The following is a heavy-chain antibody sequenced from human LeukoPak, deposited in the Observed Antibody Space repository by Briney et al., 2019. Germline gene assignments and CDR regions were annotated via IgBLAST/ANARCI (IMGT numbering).Heavy chain of an antibody. CDR3: AKDWSGDYNWSDP. V-gene: IGHV3-66*01. J-gene: IGHJ5*02. Sequence: GGSLRLSCAASEFSVGSNYMTWVRQAPGKGLEWVSLIYSGGSTYYADSVKGRFTISRDNSKNILFLQMNSLRPEDTAVYYCAKDWSGDYNWSDPWGQGTLVTVSS. CDR2: IYSGGST. D-gene: IGHD3-3*01. CDR1: EFSVGSNY.